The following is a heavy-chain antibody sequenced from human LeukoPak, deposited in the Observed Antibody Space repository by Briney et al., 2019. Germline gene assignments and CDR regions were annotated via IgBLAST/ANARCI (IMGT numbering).Heavy chain of an antibody. D-gene: IGHD3-16*02. CDR2: IYSGGNT. V-gene: IGHV3-23*03. CDR3: ARLETYRFQY. CDR1: GFTFSSYA. J-gene: IGHJ4*02. Sequence: GGSLRLSCAASGFTFSSYAMSWVRQAPGKGLEWVSVIYSGGNTYYADSVKGRFTVSRDNSKNTLCLQMNGLRADDTAVYYCARLETYRFQYWGQGTLVTVSS.